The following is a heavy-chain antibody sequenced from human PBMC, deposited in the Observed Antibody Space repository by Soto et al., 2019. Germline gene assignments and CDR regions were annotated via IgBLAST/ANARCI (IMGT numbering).Heavy chain of an antibody. CDR3: AKDRDYGSDFDY. V-gene: IGHV3-23*01. CDR2: ISGSGGST. D-gene: IGHD4-17*01. J-gene: IGHJ4*02. CDR1: GFTFSSYA. Sequence: GGSLRLSCAASGFTFSSYAMSWVRQGQGKGLEWFSAISGSGGSTHYADSVKGRFTISRDNSKNTLYLKMNSLRAEDTEVYYCAKDRDYGSDFDYWGQGTLVTVSS.